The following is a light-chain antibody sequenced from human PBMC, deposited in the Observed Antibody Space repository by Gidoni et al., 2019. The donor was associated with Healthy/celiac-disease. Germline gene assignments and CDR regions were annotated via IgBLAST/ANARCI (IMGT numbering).Light chain of an antibody. Sequence: EIVLTQSPATLSLYPGERATLSCRASQSVSTFLAWYQQKPGQAPRLLIYDASDRATCIPARFSGSGSGTDFTLTISSLEPEDFAVYYCQQRSSWPVLTFGGGTKVEIK. V-gene: IGKV3-11*01. CDR2: DAS. CDR3: QQRSSWPVLT. J-gene: IGKJ4*01. CDR1: QSVSTF.